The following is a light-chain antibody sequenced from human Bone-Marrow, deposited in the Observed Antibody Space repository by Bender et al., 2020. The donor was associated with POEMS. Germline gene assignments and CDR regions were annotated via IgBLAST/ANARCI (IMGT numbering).Light chain of an antibody. CDR2: GND. CDR1: SSNIGGNA. CDR3: SAWDGVLNGWV. V-gene: IGLV1-44*01. Sequence: QSVLTQPPSASGTPGQRVTISCSGSSSNIGGNAVNWWQQLPGTAPKLLIYGNDQRPSGVPDRLSGYKSGTSASLAISGLQSEDEADYFSSAWDGVLNGWVFGGGTELTVL. J-gene: IGLJ3*02.